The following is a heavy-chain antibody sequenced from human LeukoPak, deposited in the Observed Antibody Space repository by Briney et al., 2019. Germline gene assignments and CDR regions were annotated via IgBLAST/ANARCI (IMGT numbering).Heavy chain of an antibody. CDR1: GGSISSSTYY. D-gene: IGHD1-26*01. CDR3: ARGGLVGITTCYFDS. J-gene: IGHJ4*02. V-gene: IGHV4-39*07. Sequence: PSETLSLTCTVSGGSISSSTYYWGWIRQPPGQGLQWVGNIYYSGNAHYNPSLKSRVTISVDTSKNQFSLKLNSVTAADTAVYYCARGGLVGITTCYFDSWGQGTLVTVSS. CDR2: IYYSGNA.